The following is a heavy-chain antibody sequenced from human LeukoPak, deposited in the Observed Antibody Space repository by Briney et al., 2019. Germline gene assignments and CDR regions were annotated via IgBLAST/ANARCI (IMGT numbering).Heavy chain of an antibody. D-gene: IGHD4-17*01. CDR2: IKQDGSEK. V-gene: IGHV3-7*03. Sequence: GGSLGLSCAASGFTFSSYWMSWVRQAPGKGLEWVANIKQDGSEKYYVDSVKGRFTISRDNAKNSLYLQMNSLRAEDTAVYYCAREAGSYGDYDMYYYYGMDVWGKGTTVTVSS. J-gene: IGHJ6*04. CDR1: GFTFSSYW. CDR3: AREAGSYGDYDMYYYYGMDV.